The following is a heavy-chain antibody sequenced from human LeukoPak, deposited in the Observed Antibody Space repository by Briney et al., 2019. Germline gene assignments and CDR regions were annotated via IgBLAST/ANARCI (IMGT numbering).Heavy chain of an antibody. CDR2: ISGSGGST. CDR3: AKTLHMSPTTISYGLDV. D-gene: IGHD1-1*01. J-gene: IGHJ6*02. V-gene: IGHV3-23*01. Sequence: GGSLRLSCVGSGFIFSSYAMSRVRQAPGKGLEWVSGISGSGGSTHYADSVKGRFTISRDNSKNTLYLQMNSLRAEDTAIFYCAKTLHMSPTTISYGLDVWGQGITVTVSS. CDR1: GFIFSSYA.